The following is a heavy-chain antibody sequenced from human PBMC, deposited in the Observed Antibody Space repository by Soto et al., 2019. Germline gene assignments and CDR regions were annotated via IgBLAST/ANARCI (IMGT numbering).Heavy chain of an antibody. CDR2: INHSGST. D-gene: IGHD3-10*01. V-gene: IGHV4-34*01. CDR3: ARGPLWFGELYGMDV. Sequence: QVQLQQWGAGLLKPSETLSLTCAVYGGSFSGYYWSWIRQPPGKGLEWIGEINHSGSTNYNPSLKSRVTLSVDTSKNQFSLKLSSVTAADTAVYYCARGPLWFGELYGMDVWGQGTTVTVSS. CDR1: GGSFSGYY. J-gene: IGHJ6*02.